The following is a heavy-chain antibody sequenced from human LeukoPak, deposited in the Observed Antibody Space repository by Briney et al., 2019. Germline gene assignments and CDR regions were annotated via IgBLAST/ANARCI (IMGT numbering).Heavy chain of an antibody. CDR2: ISSSSSYI. CDR1: GFTFSSYS. J-gene: IGHJ1*01. Sequence: PGGSLRLSCAASGFTFSSYSMNWVRQAPGKGLEWVSSISSSSSYIYYADSVKGRFTISRDNAKNSLYLQMNSLRAEDTAVYYCAKFHSSGEYFQHWGQGTLVTVSS. V-gene: IGHV3-21*04. D-gene: IGHD6-19*01. CDR3: AKFHSSGEYFQH.